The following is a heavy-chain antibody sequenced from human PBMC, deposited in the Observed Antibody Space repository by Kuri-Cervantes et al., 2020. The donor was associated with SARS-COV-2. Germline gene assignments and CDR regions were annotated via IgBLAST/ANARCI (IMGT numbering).Heavy chain of an antibody. CDR2: IYPGDSDT. D-gene: IGHD6-19*01. CDR1: GYSFTDFW. J-gene: IGHJ4*02. Sequence: KVSCKASGYSFTDFWIGWVRQMPGKGLEWMGIIYPGDSDTTYSPSFHGQVTISADKSINTAYLQWGSLKASDTAMYYCARRAGVHSSHHFDYWGQGTLVTVSS. V-gene: IGHV5-51*01. CDR3: ARRAGVHSSHHFDY.